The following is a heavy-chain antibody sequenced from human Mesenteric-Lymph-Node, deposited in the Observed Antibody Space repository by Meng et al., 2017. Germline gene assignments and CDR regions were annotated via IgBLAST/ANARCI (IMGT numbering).Heavy chain of an antibody. J-gene: IGHJ3*02. CDR1: GYTFTGYY. V-gene: IGHV1-46*01. CDR3: ARVPGYGDYVSAFDI. D-gene: IGHD4-17*01. Sequence: ASVKVSCKASGYTFTGYYMHWVRQAPGQGLEWMGWINPSGGTTTYVQRFQGRVTMTRDTSTSTVYMEVSSLRSEDTAMYYCARVPGYGDYVSAFDIWGQGTMVTVSS. CDR2: INPSGGTT.